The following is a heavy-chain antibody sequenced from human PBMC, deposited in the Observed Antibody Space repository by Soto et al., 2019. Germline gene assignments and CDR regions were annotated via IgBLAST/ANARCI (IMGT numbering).Heavy chain of an antibody. D-gene: IGHD2-21*01. CDR2: INAGNGNT. CDR1: GYTFTSYA. CDR3: ANSGFIGVPWGMDV. V-gene: IGHV1-3*01. J-gene: IGHJ6*04. Sequence: ASVKVSCKASGYTFTSYAMHWVRQAPGQRLEWMGWINAGNGNTKYSQKFQGRVTITRDTSASTAYMELSSLSSEDTAVYYCANSGFIGVPWGMDVWGKGPTVTVS.